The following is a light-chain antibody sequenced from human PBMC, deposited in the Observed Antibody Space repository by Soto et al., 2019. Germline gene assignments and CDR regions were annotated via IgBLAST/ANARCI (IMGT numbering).Light chain of an antibody. CDR1: QSVSSN. V-gene: IGKV3-15*01. CDR3: QHYNNWPPWT. CDR2: AAS. J-gene: IGKJ1*01. Sequence: EIVMTQSPATLSVSPGERAALSCRASQSVSSNLAWYQQKPGQAPRLLIYAASTRATGIPARFSGSGSGTEFTLTICSLQSEDFAVYYCQHYNNWPPWTFGQGTKVEIK.